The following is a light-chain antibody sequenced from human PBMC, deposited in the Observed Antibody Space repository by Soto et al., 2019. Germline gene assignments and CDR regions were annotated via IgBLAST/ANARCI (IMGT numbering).Light chain of an antibody. V-gene: IGKV3-11*01. J-gene: IGKJ1*01. Sequence: EVVLTQSPSTLSLSPGERATLSCRATQSVSNHLAWYQHRPGQAPRLLIYDASNRATDIPARFSGSGSGTEFTLTISSLEPEDFAVYYCQQRSNWPVTFGQGTRVEIK. CDR2: DAS. CDR3: QQRSNWPVT. CDR1: QSVSNH.